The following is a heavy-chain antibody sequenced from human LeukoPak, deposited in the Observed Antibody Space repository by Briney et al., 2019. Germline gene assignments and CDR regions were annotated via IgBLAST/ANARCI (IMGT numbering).Heavy chain of an antibody. CDR1: GFTFSSYW. J-gene: IGHJ4*02. CDR2: IKQDGSEK. D-gene: IGHD1-1*01. V-gene: IGHV3-7*01. CDR3: ARDRERGGLEPVELDY. Sequence: GGSLRLSCAASGFTFSSYWMSWVRQAPGKGLEWVANIKQDGSEKYYVDSVKGRFTISRDNAKNSLYLQMNSLRAEDTAVYYCARDRERGGLEPVELDYWGQGTLVTVSS.